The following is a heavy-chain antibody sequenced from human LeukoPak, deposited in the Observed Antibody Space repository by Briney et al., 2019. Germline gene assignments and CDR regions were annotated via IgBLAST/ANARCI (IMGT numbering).Heavy chain of an antibody. D-gene: IGHD3-22*01. J-gene: IGHJ4*02. CDR1: RFTFSSFS. CDR2: ISGSSSTI. Sequence: PGGSLRLSCAASRFTFSSFSMNWVRQAPGKGLEWVSYISGSSSTIYYADSVKGRFTISRDNAKNSLYLQMNSLRDEDTAVYYCARSLLLGTSVDYWGQGTLVTVSS. V-gene: IGHV3-48*02. CDR3: ARSLLLGTSVDY.